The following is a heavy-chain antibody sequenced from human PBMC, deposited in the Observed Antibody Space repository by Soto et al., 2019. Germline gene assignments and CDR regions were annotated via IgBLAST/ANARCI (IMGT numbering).Heavy chain of an antibody. V-gene: IGHV5-51*01. D-gene: IGHD3-22*01. CDR2: IYPGDSDT. CDR3: ARHPYYYDSSGYPNWFDP. Sequence: PGESLKISCKGSGYSFTSYWIGWVRQMPGKGLEWMGIIYPGDSDTRYSPSFQGQVTISADKTISTAYLQWSSLKASDTAMYYCARHPYYYDSSGYPNWFDPWGQGTLVTVSS. J-gene: IGHJ5*02. CDR1: GYSFTSYW.